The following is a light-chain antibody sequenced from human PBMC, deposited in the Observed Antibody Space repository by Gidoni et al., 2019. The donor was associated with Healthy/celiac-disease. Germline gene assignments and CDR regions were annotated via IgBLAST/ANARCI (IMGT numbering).Light chain of an antibody. CDR1: NSNIGSNT. V-gene: IGLV1-44*01. CDR2: GNN. CDR3: AAWDDSLNGVV. J-gene: IGLJ2*01. Sequence: HSVLTQPPSASGTTGQRVTITCSGSNSNIGSNTANWYQQLPGTAPKVLICGNNQRPSGVPDRFSGSKSGTSASLVISGLQSEDEADYYCAAWDDSLNGVVFGGGTKLTVL.